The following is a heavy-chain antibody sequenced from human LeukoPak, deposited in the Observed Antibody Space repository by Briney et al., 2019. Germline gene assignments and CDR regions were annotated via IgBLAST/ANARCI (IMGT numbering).Heavy chain of an antibody. CDR3: ARDPSYYDILTGYNNHDAFDI. D-gene: IGHD3-9*01. J-gene: IGHJ3*02. V-gene: IGHV1-18*01. Sequence: ASVKVSCKASGYTFTSYGISWVRQAPGQGLEWMGWISAYNGNTNYAQKLQGRVTMTTDTSTSTAYMELRSLRSDDTAVYYCARDPSYYDILTGYNNHDAFDIWGQGTMVTVSS. CDR1: GYTFTSYG. CDR2: ISAYNGNT.